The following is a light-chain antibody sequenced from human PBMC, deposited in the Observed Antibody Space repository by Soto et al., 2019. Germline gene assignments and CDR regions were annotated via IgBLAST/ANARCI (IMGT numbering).Light chain of an antibody. CDR3: RSFDNSLPSFV. CDR1: NSNIGAGYD. Sequence: QSVLTQPPSVSGAPGQRITISCTGSNSNIGAGYDVHWYQQLPGTAPKLLIFRNTNRPSGVPDRFSGSKSGTSASLAITGLEAEDEGEYFCRSFDNSLPSFVFGTGTKLTVL. CDR2: RNT. V-gene: IGLV1-40*01. J-gene: IGLJ1*01.